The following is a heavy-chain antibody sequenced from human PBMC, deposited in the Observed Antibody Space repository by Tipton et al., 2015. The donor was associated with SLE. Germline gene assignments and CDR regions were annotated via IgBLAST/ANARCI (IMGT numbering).Heavy chain of an antibody. CDR2: IIPIFGTA. Sequence: QVQLVQSGAEVKKPGASVRVSCKASGYAFITYGLTWVRQAPGEGLEWMGGIIPIFGTANYAQKFQGRVTITTDESTSTAYMELSSLRSEDTAVYYCARDRDSSSHYFDYWGQGTLVTVSS. J-gene: IGHJ4*02. CDR3: ARDRDSSSHYFDY. V-gene: IGHV1-69*01. D-gene: IGHD6-6*01. CDR1: GYAFITYG.